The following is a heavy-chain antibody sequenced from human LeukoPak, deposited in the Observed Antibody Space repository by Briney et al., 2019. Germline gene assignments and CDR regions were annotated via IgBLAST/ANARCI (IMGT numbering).Heavy chain of an antibody. CDR3: VTSTGYRASWGAFDI. Sequence: GASVKVSCKASGYTFTSYDINWVRQAPGQGLKWMAWMNCNSGATNYAQQFQGRVAMTRDTSIRTAYMEMSSLRSGDTAVYYCVTSTGYRASWGAFDIWGQGTLVTVCS. V-gene: IGHV1-2*02. D-gene: IGHD2-2*01. CDR1: GYTFTSYD. CDR2: MNCNSGAT. J-gene: IGHJ3*02.